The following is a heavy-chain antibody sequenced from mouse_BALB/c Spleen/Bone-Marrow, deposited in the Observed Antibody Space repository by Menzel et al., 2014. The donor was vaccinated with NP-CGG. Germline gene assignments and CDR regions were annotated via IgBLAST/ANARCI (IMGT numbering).Heavy chain of an antibody. CDR1: GYTFTNYW. J-gene: IGHJ2*02. CDR2: IEPSDSYT. D-gene: IGHD1-1*01. Sequence: QVQLQQPGAEVVKPGASVKVSCKASGYTFTNYWMQWVKQRPGQGLEWIGEIEPSDSYTNYYQDFKGKATLTVDKSSSTAYMQLSSLTSEDSAVYYCARGRTTVVSDYWGQGTSLTVSS. CDR3: ARGRTTVVSDY. V-gene: IGHV1-69*02.